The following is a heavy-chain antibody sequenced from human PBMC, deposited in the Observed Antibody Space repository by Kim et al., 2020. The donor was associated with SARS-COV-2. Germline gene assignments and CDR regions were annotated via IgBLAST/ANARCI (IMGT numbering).Heavy chain of an antibody. Sequence: GRFTISRHNAKNSLYLQMNSLRDEDTAVYYCATLYGFWSGPFYYYYGMDVWGQGTTVTVSS. D-gene: IGHD3-3*01. CDR3: ATLYGFWSGPFYYYYGMDV. J-gene: IGHJ6*02. V-gene: IGHV3-48*02.